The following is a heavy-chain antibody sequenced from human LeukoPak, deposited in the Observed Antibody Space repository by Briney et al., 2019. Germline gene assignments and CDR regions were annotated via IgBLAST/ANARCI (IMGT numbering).Heavy chain of an antibody. V-gene: IGHV4-4*02. D-gene: IGHD1-1*01. CDR1: GGSISSSNW. Sequence: PSETLSLTCAVSGGSISSSNWWGWVRQPPGKGLEWIGEIYHSGSPNYNPSLKSRVTISVDKSRNHFSLNLSSVTAADTAVYYCARVNINNWHSCDYWGQGTLVTVS. CDR3: ARVNINNWHSCDY. J-gene: IGHJ4*02. CDR2: IYHSGSP.